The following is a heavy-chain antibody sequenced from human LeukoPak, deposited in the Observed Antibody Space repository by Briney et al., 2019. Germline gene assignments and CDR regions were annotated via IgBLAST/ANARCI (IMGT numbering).Heavy chain of an antibody. D-gene: IGHD5-18*01. CDR2: IYSRST. V-gene: IGHV4-59*01. Sequence: LETLSLTCTVSGGPISTFSWSWLRQSPGKGPEWIGSIYSRSTNFNPSFKSRVAISVDTSKNQFSLRLNSLTTADTAVYYCARDTTVASGIQYWGQGTLVTVSS. J-gene: IGHJ4*02. CDR1: GGPISTFS. CDR3: ARDTTVASGIQY.